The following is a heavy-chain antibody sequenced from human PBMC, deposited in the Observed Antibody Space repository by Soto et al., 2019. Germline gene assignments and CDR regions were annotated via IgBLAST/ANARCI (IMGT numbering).Heavy chain of an antibody. CDR2: ISYDGNNK. D-gene: IGHD1-1*01. Sequence: PGGSLGLSCAASGFTFSTYGMHWVRQAPGKGLEWVAVISYDGNNKYYADSVKGRFTISRDNSKNTLYLQMSSLRAEDTAVYYCAKSVYNWNDGFFDYWGQGTLVTVSS. CDR1: GFTFSTYG. J-gene: IGHJ4*02. CDR3: AKSVYNWNDGFFDY. V-gene: IGHV3-30*18.